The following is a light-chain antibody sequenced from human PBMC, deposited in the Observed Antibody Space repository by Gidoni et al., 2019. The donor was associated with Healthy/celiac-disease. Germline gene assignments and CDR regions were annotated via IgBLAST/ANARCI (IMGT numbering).Light chain of an antibody. Sequence: EIVLTQSPGTLSLSQGERATLSCRDSQSVSSSYLAWYQQKPCQAPRFLIYGSSSRATGIPDFTLTISRLEPEDFAVYYCQQYGSSPITFGQGTRLEIK. CDR2: GSS. CDR1: QSVSSSY. CDR3: QQYGSSPIT. V-gene: IGKV3-20*01. J-gene: IGKJ5*01.